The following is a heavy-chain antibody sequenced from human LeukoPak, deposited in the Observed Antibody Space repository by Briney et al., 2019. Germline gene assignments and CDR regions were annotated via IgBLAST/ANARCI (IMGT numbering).Heavy chain of an antibody. J-gene: IGHJ4*02. CDR3: ARANFLYCSSTTCLFNY. D-gene: IGHD2-2*01. V-gene: IGHV1-2*02. CDR1: GYTFTDYY. CDR2: INPNDGDT. Sequence: ASVKVSCKASGYTFTDYYMHWVRQAPGQGFEWMGWINPNDGDTNYAQKFQGRVTMTRDTSISTAHMEVSRLRSDDTAVYYCARANFLYCSSTTCLFNYWGQGTLVTVSS.